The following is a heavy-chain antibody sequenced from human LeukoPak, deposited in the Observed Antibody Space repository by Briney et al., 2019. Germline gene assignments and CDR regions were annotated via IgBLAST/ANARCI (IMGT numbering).Heavy chain of an antibody. J-gene: IGHJ4*02. V-gene: IGHV4-39*01. CDR2: IYYSGST. D-gene: IGHD4-11*01. Sequence: SETLSLTCTVSGGSISSSSYYWGWIRQPPGKGLEWIGSIYYSGSTYYNPSLKSRVTISVDTSKIQFSLKLSSVTAADTAVYYCARAVLSSYTYYFDYWGQGTLVTVSS. CDR3: ARAVLSSYTYYFDY. CDR1: GGSISSSSYY.